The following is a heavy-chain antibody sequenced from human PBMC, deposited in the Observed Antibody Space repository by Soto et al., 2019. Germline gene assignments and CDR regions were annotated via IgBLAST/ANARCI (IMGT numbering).Heavy chain of an antibody. Sequence: EVQLLESGGGLVQPGGSLRLSCAASGFSFTNYAVTWVRQAPGKGLEWASAISGSGDGTYYADSVRGRFTISRDNSKSTVHLQMNSLRAEDTAVYFCAKRVKSGSTSVGNAMDVWGQGTTVTVSS. CDR1: GFSFTNYA. CDR2: ISGSGDGT. J-gene: IGHJ6*02. CDR3: AKRVKSGSTSVGNAMDV. V-gene: IGHV3-23*01. D-gene: IGHD1-26*01.